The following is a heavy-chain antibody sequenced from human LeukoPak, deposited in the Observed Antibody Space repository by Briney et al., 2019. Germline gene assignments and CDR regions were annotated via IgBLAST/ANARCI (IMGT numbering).Heavy chain of an antibody. D-gene: IGHD4/OR15-4a*01. CDR2: ISYDGSNK. CDR1: GFTFSSYG. CDR3: ARRAGAYSHPYDY. Sequence: GGSLRLSCAASGFTFSSYGMHWVRQTPNKGLEWVAVISYDGSNKYYADSVKGRFTISRDKSKNTLYLQMNSLRPEDTAVYYCARRAGAYSHPYDYWGQGTLVTVSS. V-gene: IGHV3-30*03. J-gene: IGHJ4*02.